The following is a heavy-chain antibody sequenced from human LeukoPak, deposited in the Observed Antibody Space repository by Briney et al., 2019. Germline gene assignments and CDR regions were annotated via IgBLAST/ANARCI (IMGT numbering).Heavy chain of an antibody. CDR1: GYTFTGYY. D-gene: IGHD3-9*01. V-gene: IGHV1-2*04. Sequence: ASVKVSCKSSGYTFTGYYMHWVRQAPGQGLEWMGWINLNNDDTNYAQKFQGWVTMTRDTSISTAYMELSRLRSDDTAVYYCARSQGKNDWSYFDSWGQGTLVTVSS. CDR2: INLNNDDT. J-gene: IGHJ4*02. CDR3: ARSQGKNDWSYFDS.